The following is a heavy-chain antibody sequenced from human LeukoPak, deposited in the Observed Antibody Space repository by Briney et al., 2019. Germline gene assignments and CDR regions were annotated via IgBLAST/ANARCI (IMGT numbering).Heavy chain of an antibody. V-gene: IGHV4-61*02. CDR2: IYTSGST. D-gene: IGHD3-3*02. J-gene: IGHJ4*02. Sequence: SETLSLTCTVSGDSIKNLAYFWSWIRQPAGKGPKWIGRIYTSGSTNYSPSLESRVTISIDTSKNQVSLDLNCVTAADTAVYYCARGFETISLYYWGRGALVTVSS. CDR3: ARGFETISLYY. CDR1: GDSIKNLAYF.